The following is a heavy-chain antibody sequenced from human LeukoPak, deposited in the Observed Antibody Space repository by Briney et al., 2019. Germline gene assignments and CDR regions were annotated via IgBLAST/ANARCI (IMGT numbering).Heavy chain of an antibody. D-gene: IGHD1-26*01. V-gene: IGHV4-34*01. CDR1: GGSFSGYY. CDR2: INHSGST. Sequence: PSETLSLTCAVYGGSFSGYYWSWIRQPPGKGLEWIGEINHSGSTNYNPSLKSRVTISVDTSKNQFSLKLSSVTAADTAVYYCARAPIVGASPYYFDYWGQGTLVTVS. CDR3: ARAPIVGASPYYFDY. J-gene: IGHJ4*02.